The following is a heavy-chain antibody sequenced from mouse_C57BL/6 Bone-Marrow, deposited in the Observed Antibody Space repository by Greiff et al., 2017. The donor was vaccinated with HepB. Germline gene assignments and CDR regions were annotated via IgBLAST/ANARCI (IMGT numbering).Heavy chain of an antibody. Sequence: QVQLQQPGTELVKPGASVKLSCKASGYTFTSYWMHWVKQRPGQGLEWIGNINPSNGGTNYNEKFKSKATLTVDNSSSTAYMQLSSLTSEDSAVYYCARRDTTVVATDWYFDVWGTGTTVTVSS. V-gene: IGHV1-53*01. CDR2: INPSNGGT. D-gene: IGHD1-1*01. CDR3: ARRDTTVVATDWYFDV. CDR1: GYTFTSYW. J-gene: IGHJ1*03.